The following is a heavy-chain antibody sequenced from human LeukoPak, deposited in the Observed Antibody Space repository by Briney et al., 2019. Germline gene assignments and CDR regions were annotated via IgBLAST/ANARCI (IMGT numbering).Heavy chain of an antibody. CDR1: GFTFSNYS. J-gene: IGHJ4*02. Sequence: GGSLRLSCAASGFTFSNYSMSWVRQTPGKGLEWVAATSSSDAGTYHADSVRGRFTISRDNSKNTLYLQMNSLRAEDAAVYFCAKAPVTSCRGAYCYPFDSWGQGTLVTVSS. D-gene: IGHD2-21*01. CDR3: AKAPVTSCRGAYCYPFDS. V-gene: IGHV3-23*01. CDR2: TSSSDAGT.